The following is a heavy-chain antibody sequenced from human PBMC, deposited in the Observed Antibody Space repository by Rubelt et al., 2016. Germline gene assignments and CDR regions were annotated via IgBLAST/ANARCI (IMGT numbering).Heavy chain of an antibody. V-gene: IGHV4-39*01. Sequence: QLQLQESGPGLVQPSETLSLTCTVSGGSISSSSYYWGWIRQPPGKGLEWIGSIYYSVSTYYNPSLKSRVTISVDTCKNQFSLRLSSVTAADTAVYYCARHEHGFGIWGQGTMVTVSS. CDR1: GGSISSSSYY. CDR3: ARHEHGFGI. J-gene: IGHJ3*02. CDR2: IYYSVST.